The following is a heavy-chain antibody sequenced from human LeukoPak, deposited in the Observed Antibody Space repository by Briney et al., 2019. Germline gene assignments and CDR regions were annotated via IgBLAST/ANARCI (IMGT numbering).Heavy chain of an antibody. CDR1: GYTLTELS. Sequence: ASVKVSCKVSGYTLTELSVRWVRQAPGKGLEWMGGFDPEDGETIYAQKFQGRVTMTEDTSTDTAYMELSSLRSEDTAVYYCATDFGGNSDYWGQGTLVTVSS. V-gene: IGHV1-24*01. CDR2: FDPEDGET. CDR3: ATDFGGNSDY. D-gene: IGHD4-23*01. J-gene: IGHJ4*02.